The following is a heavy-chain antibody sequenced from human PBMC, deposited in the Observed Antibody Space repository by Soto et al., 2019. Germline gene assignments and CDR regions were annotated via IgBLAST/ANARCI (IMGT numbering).Heavy chain of an antibody. D-gene: IGHD3-10*01. V-gene: IGHV4-34*01. CDR1: GGSFSGYY. Sequence: SSETLSLTCAVYGGSFSGYYWSWIRQPPGKGLEWIGEINHSGSTNYNPSLKSRVTISVDTSKNQFSLKLSSVTAADTAVYYCARGRVTGSYPHYYYYYSMDVWGQGTTVTVSS. CDR2: INHSGST. CDR3: ARGRVTGSYPHYYYYYSMDV. J-gene: IGHJ6*02.